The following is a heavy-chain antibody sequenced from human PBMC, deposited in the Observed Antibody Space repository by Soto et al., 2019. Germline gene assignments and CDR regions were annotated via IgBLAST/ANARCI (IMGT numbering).Heavy chain of an antibody. D-gene: IGHD5-12*01. Sequence: SGPTLVNPTQTLTLSFTFSGFSLGTSGTVLCVAVICQPPRIALGWLALIYWNDDTLYRPSLESRLTVTTDPSKTQVDLTMTNMDPVHTRTPYCAHTLGGGYNRVYGMDVWGQGTTVTYCS. CDR2: IYWNDDT. J-gene: IGHJ6*01. V-gene: IGHV2-5*01. CDR3: AHTLGGGYNRVYGMDV. CDR1: GFSLGTSGTVLC.